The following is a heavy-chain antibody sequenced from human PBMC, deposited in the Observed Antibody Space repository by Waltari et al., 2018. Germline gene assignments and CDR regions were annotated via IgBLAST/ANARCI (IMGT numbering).Heavy chain of an antibody. J-gene: IGHJ4*02. CDR1: RYILTTYW. CDR2: ISPGDSKT. CDR3: GRPPILTNGYYYFDS. D-gene: IGHD3-22*01. Sequence: EVHLVQSGAEAKEPGEPLKISCKASRYILTTYWIAWVRQMPGKGLEWMGIISPGDSKTMYSPSFRGQVTISADKSITTAYLQWNSLKASDTAVYYCGRPPILTNGYYYFDSWGQGALVTVSS. V-gene: IGHV5-51*01.